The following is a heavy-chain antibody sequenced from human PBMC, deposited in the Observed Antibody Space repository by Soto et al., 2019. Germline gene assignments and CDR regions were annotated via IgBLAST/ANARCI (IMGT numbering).Heavy chain of an antibody. D-gene: IGHD3-9*01. CDR1: GGSVSSDRNY. Sequence: VQLQESGPGLVKPSETLSLTCSVYGGSVSSDRNYWSWIRQPPGKGLEWIGYIYYSGTTNYNPSLKSRVTIALDRSKNQFSLKVTSVTAADTAIYYCARDQYDILTGYDWFDPWGPGTQVTVSS. CDR2: IYYSGTT. J-gene: IGHJ5*02. CDR3: ARDQYDILTGYDWFDP. V-gene: IGHV4-61*01.